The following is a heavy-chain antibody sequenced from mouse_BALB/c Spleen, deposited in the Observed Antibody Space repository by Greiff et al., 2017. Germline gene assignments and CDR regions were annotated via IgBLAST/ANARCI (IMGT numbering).Heavy chain of an antibody. CDR3: ARTFYYYGSPVDY. CDR2: IYPGDGDT. D-gene: IGHD1-1*01. CDR1: GYAFSSYW. V-gene: IGHV1-80*01. Sequence: QVQLKQSGAELVRPGSSVKISCKASGYAFSSYWMNWVKQRPGQGLEWIGQIYPGDGDTNYNGKFKGKATLTADKSSSTAYMQLSSLTSEDSAVYFCARTFYYYGSPVDYWGQGTTLTVSS. J-gene: IGHJ2*01.